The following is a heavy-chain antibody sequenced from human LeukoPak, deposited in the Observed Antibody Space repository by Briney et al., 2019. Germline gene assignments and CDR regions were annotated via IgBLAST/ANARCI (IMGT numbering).Heavy chain of an antibody. J-gene: IGHJ2*01. Sequence: SETLSLTCTVSGGSISSSSYYWGWIRQPPGKGLEWIGSIYYSGSTYYNPSLKSRVTISVDTSKNQFSLKLSSVTAADTAVYYCARCLDFWSGYLNWYFDLWGRGTLVTVSS. CDR1: GGSISSSSYY. CDR3: ARCLDFWSGYLNWYFDL. CDR2: IYYSGST. V-gene: IGHV4-39*01. D-gene: IGHD3-3*01.